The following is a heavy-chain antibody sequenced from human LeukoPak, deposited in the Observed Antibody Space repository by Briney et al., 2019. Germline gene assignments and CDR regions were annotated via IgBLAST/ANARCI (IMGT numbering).Heavy chain of an antibody. CDR3: ARGALRFDC. V-gene: IGHV4-59*01. J-gene: IGHJ4*02. CDR2: IYYSGST. Sequence: SETLSLTCTVSGGSISSYYWSWIRQPPAKELEWIGYIYYSGSTNYNPSLKSRVTISVDTSKKQFSLKLSAVTAADTAVYYCARGALRFDCWGQGTLVTVSS. CDR1: GGSISSYY.